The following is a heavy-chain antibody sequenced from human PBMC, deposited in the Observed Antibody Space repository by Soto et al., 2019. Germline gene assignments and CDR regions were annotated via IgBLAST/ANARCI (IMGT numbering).Heavy chain of an antibody. CDR1: GGSISSYY. V-gene: IGHV4-4*07. CDR3: ARGIFMPRIYYFDY. D-gene: IGHD2-2*01. CDR2: IYTSGST. Sequence: LTCTVSGGSISSYYWSWIRQPAGKGLEWIGRIYTSGSTNYNPSLKSRVTMSVDTSKNQFSLKLSSVTAADTAVYYCARGIFMPRIYYFDYWGQGTLVTVSS. J-gene: IGHJ4*02.